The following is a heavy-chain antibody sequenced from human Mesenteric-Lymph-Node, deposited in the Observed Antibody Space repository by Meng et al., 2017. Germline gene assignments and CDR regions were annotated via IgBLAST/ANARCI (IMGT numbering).Heavy chain of an antibody. CDR1: GFTFSFYA. J-gene: IGHJ4*02. Sequence: GESLKISCAASGFTFSFYAMSWVRHIPGKGLEWVSAISSSGTDTYYADSVKGRFTISRDNSKNTLYLHMSGLRAEDTALYYCNFDFWGQGTLDTVSS. CDR3: NFDF. CDR2: ISSSGTDT. V-gene: IGHV3-23*01.